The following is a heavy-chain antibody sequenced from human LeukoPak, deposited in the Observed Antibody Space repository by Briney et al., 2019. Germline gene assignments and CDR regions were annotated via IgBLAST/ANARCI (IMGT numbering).Heavy chain of an antibody. CDR3: VKDNGQGGFDS. J-gene: IGHJ4*02. V-gene: IGHV3-21*01. Sequence: GGSLRLSCAASGFTFSSCSMNWVRQAPGKGLEWVSSISSSSTYIYYADSVKGRFTISRDNSKNTLYLQMTSLRAEDTALYYCVKDNGQGGFDSWGQGTLVTVSA. D-gene: IGHD2-15*01. CDR2: ISSSSTYI. CDR1: GFTFSSCS.